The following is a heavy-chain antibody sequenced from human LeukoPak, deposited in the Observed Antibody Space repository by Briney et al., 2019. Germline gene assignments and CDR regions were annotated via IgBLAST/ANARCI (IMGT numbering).Heavy chain of an antibody. V-gene: IGHV4-61*08. J-gene: IGHJ4*02. Sequence: SETLSLTCTVSGGSISSGGYYWSWIRQPPGKGLEWIGYIYYSGSTNYNPSLKSRVTISVDTSKNQFSLKLSSVTAADTAVYYCARLYGVTDYFDYWGQGTLVTVSS. CDR1: GGSISSGGYY. CDR3: ARLYGVTDYFDY. D-gene: IGHD4-17*01. CDR2: IYYSGST.